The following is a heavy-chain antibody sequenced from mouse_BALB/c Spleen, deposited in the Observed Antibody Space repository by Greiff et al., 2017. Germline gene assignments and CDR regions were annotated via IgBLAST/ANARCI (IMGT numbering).Heavy chain of an antibody. CDR3: TREGRGYDGFDY. D-gene: IGHD2-2*01. V-gene: IGHV5-6-4*01. CDR2: ISSGGSYT. J-gene: IGHJ2*01. CDR1: GFTFSSYT. Sequence: DVMLVESGGGLVKPGGSLKLSCAASGFTFSSYTMSWVRQTPEKRLEWVATISSGGSYTYYPDSVKGRFTISRDNAKNTLYLQMSSLKSEDTAMYSCTREGRGYDGFDYWGQGTTVTVSS.